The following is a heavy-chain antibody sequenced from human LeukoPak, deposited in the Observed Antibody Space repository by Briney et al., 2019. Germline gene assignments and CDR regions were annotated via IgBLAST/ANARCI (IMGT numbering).Heavy chain of an antibody. J-gene: IGHJ3*02. V-gene: IGHV3-21*01. CDR1: GFTFSSYS. Sequence: PGGSLRLSCVASGFTFSSYSMNCVRQAPGKGLEWVSCISSSGTYVYYADSVKGRFTISRDNAKNSLSLQMNSLRADDAAVYYCARASSKQLAGYLPDGFDIWGQGTMVTASS. CDR2: ISSSGTYV. D-gene: IGHD3-9*01. CDR3: ARASSKQLAGYLPDGFDI.